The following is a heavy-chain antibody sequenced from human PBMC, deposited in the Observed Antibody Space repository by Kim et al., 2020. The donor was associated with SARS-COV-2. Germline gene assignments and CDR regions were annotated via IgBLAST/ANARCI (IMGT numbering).Heavy chain of an antibody. Sequence: GGSLRLSCATSGFNFSAYDVNWVRQAPGKGLEWLSFITKSSTTIYYADSVEGRFTISRDNAKNSLFLQMNSLRDEDTALYYCVRDRMGGAFDMWGQGTMVTVSS. CDR1: GFNFSAYD. CDR3: VRDRMGGAFDM. V-gene: IGHV3-48*02. CDR2: ITKSSTTI. D-gene: IGHD3-16*01. J-gene: IGHJ3*02.